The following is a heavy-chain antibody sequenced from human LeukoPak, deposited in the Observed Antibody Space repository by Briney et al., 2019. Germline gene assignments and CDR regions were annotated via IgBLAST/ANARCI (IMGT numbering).Heavy chain of an antibody. J-gene: IGHJ6*02. CDR2: IYYSGST. V-gene: IGHV4-39*07. Sequence: SETLSLTCTVSGGSISNTNYYWGWIRQPPGKGLEWIGSIYYSGSTYYNPSLKSRVTISVDTSKNQFSLKLSSVTAADTAVYYCAREAVAGGSGSNYHYYGVDVWGQGTTVTVSS. CDR3: AREAVAGGSGSNYHYYGVDV. CDR1: GGSISNTNYY. D-gene: IGHD3-10*01.